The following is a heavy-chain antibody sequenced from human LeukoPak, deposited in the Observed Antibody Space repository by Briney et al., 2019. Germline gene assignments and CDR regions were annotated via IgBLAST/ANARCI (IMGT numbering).Heavy chain of an antibody. CDR2: ISPYNGNI. D-gene: IGHD1-1*01. J-gene: IGHJ6*02. V-gene: IGHV1-18*01. Sequence: ASVKVSCKTSGYTFSNYDIPWVRQAPGQGLAWMGWISPYNGNINYAQNIQGRVTMTTDTSTSTAYMELRSLRFEDTAVYYCARLISLTTPPYFYYDMDVWGQGTTVIVSS. CDR1: GYTFSNYD. CDR3: ARLISLTTPPYFYYDMDV.